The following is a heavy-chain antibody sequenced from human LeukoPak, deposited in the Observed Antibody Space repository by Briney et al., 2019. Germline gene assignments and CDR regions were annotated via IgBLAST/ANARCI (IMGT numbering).Heavy chain of an antibody. CDR2: IYSGGYT. CDR3: ARARDGYNSGFDY. V-gene: IGHV3-53*01. CDR1: GFTVSNNY. Sequence: PGGSLRLSCAASGFTVSNNYMTWVRQAPGKGLDWVSVIYSGGYTYYADSVRGRFTISRDTSKNTLYLQMNSLRAEDTAVYYCARARDGYNSGFDYWGQGTLVTVS. J-gene: IGHJ4*02. D-gene: IGHD5-24*01.